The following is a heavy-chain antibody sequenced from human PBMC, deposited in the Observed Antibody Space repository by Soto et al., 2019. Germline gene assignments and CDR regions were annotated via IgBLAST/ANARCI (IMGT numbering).Heavy chain of an antibody. CDR3: ARGGHVVVVTAALDY. D-gene: IGHD2-21*02. CDR2: VNPSGGHT. Sequence: QVQLMQSGAEVKKPGASVKVSCKASGDTFTDYYIHWVRQAPGQGLEWMGTVNPSGGHTTYAQHFLGRVTMNRDTSNSTLYMELTSLTSDDTAIYDCARGGHVVVVTAALDYWGQGTLVTVSS. J-gene: IGHJ4*02. V-gene: IGHV1-46*01. CDR1: GDTFTDYY.